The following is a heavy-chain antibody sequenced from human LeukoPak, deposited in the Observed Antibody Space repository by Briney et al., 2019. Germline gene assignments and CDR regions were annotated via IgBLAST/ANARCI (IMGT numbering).Heavy chain of an antibody. CDR1: GFTFSKYA. J-gene: IGHJ4*02. V-gene: IGHV3-23*01. CDR2: ISASGDST. Sequence: GGSLRLSCAASGFTFSKYAMSWVRQAPGKGLEWVSGISASGDSTYYADSVKGRITISRDNSKNTLYLQMNSLRAEDTAVYYCARGPYDYWGQGTLVTVSS. CDR3: ARGPYDY.